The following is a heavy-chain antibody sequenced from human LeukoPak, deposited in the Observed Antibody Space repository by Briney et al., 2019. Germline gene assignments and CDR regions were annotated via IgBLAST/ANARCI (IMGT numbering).Heavy chain of an antibody. CDR2: IYYSERT. Sequence: SETLSLTCSVSAGSISSYYWGWIRQPPGKGLEWIGYIYYSERTNYNPSLKSRVTISVDTSKNQFSLKLSSVTAADTAVYYCARVYYYDSSGYRSPLYYYYYMDVWGKGTTVTVSS. CDR1: AGSISSYY. CDR3: ARVYYYDSSGYRSPLYYYYYMDV. D-gene: IGHD3-22*01. J-gene: IGHJ6*03. V-gene: IGHV4-59*01.